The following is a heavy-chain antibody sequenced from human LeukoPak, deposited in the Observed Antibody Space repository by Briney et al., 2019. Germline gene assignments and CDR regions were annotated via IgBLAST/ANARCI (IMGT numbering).Heavy chain of an antibody. CDR1: GFTVSSNY. J-gene: IGHJ4*02. D-gene: IGHD2-15*01. V-gene: IGHV3-7*01. CDR2: IRQDGGET. Sequence: PGGSLRLSCAASGFTVSSNYMSWVRQAPGKGLEWLANIRQDGGETYYVDSVKGRFTISRDNVKSSLYLHMNTLRAEDTAVYYCTRSLGYCSGGSCFPFDCWGQGTLVTVSS. CDR3: TRSLGYCSGGSCFPFDC.